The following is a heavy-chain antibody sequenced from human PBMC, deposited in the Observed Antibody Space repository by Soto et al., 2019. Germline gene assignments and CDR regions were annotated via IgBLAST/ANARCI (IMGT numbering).Heavy chain of an antibody. Sequence: ESVGGVVQPGRSLRLSCAASGFTFSSYAMHWVRQAPGKGLEWVAVISYDGSNKYYADSVKGRFTISRDNSKNTLYLQMNSLRAEDTAVYYCARDFAGSSGYSSNFQHWGQGTLVTVSS. CDR1: GFTFSSYA. CDR2: ISYDGSNK. J-gene: IGHJ1*01. D-gene: IGHD3-22*01. V-gene: IGHV3-30-3*01. CDR3: ARDFAGSSGYSSNFQH.